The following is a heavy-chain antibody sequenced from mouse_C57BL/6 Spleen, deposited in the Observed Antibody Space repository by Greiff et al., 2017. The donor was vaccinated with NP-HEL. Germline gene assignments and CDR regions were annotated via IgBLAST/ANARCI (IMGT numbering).Heavy chain of an antibody. J-gene: IGHJ4*01. V-gene: IGHV5-17*01. D-gene: IGHD1-1*01. Sequence: DVKLVESGGGLVKPGGSLKLSCAASGFTFSDYGMHWVRQAPEKGLEWVAYISSGSSTIYYADTVKGRFTISRDNAKNTLFLQMTSLRSEDTAMYYCARSYYGSSPYAMDYWGQGTSVTVSS. CDR3: ARSYYGSSPYAMDY. CDR2: ISSGSSTI. CDR1: GFTFSDYG.